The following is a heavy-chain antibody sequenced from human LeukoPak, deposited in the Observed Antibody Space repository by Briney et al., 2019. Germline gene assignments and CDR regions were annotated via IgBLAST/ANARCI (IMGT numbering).Heavy chain of an antibody. J-gene: IGHJ4*02. CDR3: ARYYYDSHIDY. Sequence: GGSLRLSCAASGFTFNGYGMSWVRQAPGKGLEWVSGINWNGGSTGYADSVKGRFTISRDNAKNSLYLQMSSLRAEDTALYYCARYYYDSHIDYWGQGTLVTVSS. CDR2: INWNGGST. D-gene: IGHD3-22*01. V-gene: IGHV3-20*04. CDR1: GFTFNGYG.